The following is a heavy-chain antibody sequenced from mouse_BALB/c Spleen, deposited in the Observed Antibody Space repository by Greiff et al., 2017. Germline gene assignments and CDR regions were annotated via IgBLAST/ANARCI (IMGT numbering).Heavy chain of an antibody. CDR1: GFTFTDYY. Sequence: EVQLVESGGGLVQPGGSLRLSCATSGFTFTDYYMSWVRQPPGKALECLGFIRNKANSYTTEYSASVKGRFTISRDKSQSILYLQMNTLRAEDSAPFYCARDRGKSPYAMDYWGQGTSVTVSS. CDR2: IRNKANSYTT. D-gene: IGHD2-1*01. V-gene: IGHV7-3*02. CDR3: ARDRGKSPYAMDY. J-gene: IGHJ4*01.